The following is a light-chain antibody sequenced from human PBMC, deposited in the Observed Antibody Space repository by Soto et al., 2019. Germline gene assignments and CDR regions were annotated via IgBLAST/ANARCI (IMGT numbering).Light chain of an antibody. J-gene: IGKJ1*01. V-gene: IGKV1-39*01. Sequence: DIQMPQSPTSLSASVGDRVTISCRASQRIGTYLDWYQQKPGKAPRLLISGASSVQSGVPPRFSGSGSATDFILTISSVRLEDIATYYCQEAASSPPWTFGQGTKVEIK. CDR2: GAS. CDR3: QEAASSPPWT. CDR1: QRIGTY.